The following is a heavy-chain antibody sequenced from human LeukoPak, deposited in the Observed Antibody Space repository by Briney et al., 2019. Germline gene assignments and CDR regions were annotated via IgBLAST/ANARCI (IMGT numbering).Heavy chain of an antibody. CDR3: ARSFGAEGIQLWLSMDY. Sequence: GGSLRLSCAASGFTFSSYAMHWVRQAPGKGLEWVAVISYDGSNKYYADSVKGRFTISRDNSKNTLYLQMNSLRAEDTAVYYCARSFGAEGIQLWLSMDYWGQGTLVTVSS. J-gene: IGHJ4*02. V-gene: IGHV3-30-3*01. D-gene: IGHD5-18*01. CDR1: GFTFSSYA. CDR2: ISYDGSNK.